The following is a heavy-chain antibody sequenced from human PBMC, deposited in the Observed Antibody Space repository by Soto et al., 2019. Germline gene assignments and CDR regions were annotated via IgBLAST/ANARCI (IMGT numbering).Heavy chain of an antibody. CDR2: IPQDGVDG. D-gene: IGHD3-10*01. V-gene: IGHV3-7*03. CDR1: GFTFSMYS. Sequence: GGSLRLSCEVSGFTFSMYSMSWVRQSPGKGLEWVAKIPQDGVDGHYADSVKGRFTISRDNGKNTLFLQMNSLRAGDTGLYYCAKFREYYQGSGSRTYYFYGMDVWGQGTTVTVSS. J-gene: IGHJ6*02. CDR3: AKFREYYQGSGSRTYYFYGMDV.